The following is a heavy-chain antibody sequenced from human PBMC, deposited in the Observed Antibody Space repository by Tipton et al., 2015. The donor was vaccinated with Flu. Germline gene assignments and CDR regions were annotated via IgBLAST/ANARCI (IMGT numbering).Heavy chain of an antibody. J-gene: IGHJ5*02. CDR3: AGDWVGPTTGWFDP. CDR2: IHRSGST. CDR1: GDSIRNDYF. Sequence: TLSLTCAVSGDSIRNDYFWGWIRQPPGKGLEWIATIHRSGSTKYNPSLKSRVTISVDTPNSRFSLKLSSATAADTAVYYCAGDWVGPTTGWFDPWGQGTLVTVSS. D-gene: IGHD1-26*01. V-gene: IGHV4-38-2*01.